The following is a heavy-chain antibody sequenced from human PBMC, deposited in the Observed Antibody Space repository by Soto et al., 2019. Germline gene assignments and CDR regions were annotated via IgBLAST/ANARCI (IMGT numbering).Heavy chain of an antibody. CDR1: GFIFGDFA. D-gene: IGHD2-8*01. J-gene: IGHJ6*02. CDR2: ITWNSASI. Sequence: EVQLVESGGGLVQPGRSLRLSCVASGFIFGDFAMHWVRQAPGKGLEWVSSITWNSASIAYADSVKGRFTISRDNAKNSLYLQMNNLRPEDAALYYCTKEVYGMGYYYYGMDVWGQGITVIVSS. CDR3: TKEVYGMGYYYYGMDV. V-gene: IGHV3-9*01.